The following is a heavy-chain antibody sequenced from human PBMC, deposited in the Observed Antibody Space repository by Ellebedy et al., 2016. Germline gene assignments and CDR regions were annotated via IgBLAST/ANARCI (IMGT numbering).Heavy chain of an antibody. V-gene: IGHV4-30-2*01. D-gene: IGHD3-10*01. CDR1: SGSISSGGYS. CDR2: IFHTVNT. Sequence: SETLSLTCAVSSGSISSGGYSWSWLRQPPGKGLEWIGDIFHTVNTYYNSSLKSRVTMSVDTSRNQFSLKLNSVTAADTAIYFCARQGLVWVGNWALTLWGQGTMVTVSS. J-gene: IGHJ3*01. CDR3: ARQGLVWVGNWALTL.